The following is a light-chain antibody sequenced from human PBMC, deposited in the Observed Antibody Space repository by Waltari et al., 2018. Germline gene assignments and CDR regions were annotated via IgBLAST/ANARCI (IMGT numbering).Light chain of an antibody. V-gene: IGLV1-44*01. CDR2: SNG. CDR1: SPNFGGQI. Sequence: QSVLTQPPPASGTPGQRVTISCSGSSPNFGGQIVNWYRQVPGTAPKLLIHSNGLRPSGVPDRFSGSKSGTSASLAISGLQSEDEADYYCVAWDDTLSGMVFGGGTKLTVL. CDR3: VAWDDTLSGMV. J-gene: IGLJ3*02.